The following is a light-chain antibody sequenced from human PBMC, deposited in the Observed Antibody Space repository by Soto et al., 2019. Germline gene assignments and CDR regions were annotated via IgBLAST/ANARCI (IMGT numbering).Light chain of an antibody. V-gene: IGLV2-11*01. Sequence: QSLLTHPRSLSGSPGQSVTISCTGTSSDVGGYDSVSWYQQHPGKAPKLMIYDVNKWPSGVPDRFSGSKSGNTASLTISGLQADDEADYYCCSYAGRSTSVFGTGTKVTVL. J-gene: IGLJ1*01. CDR1: SSDVGGYDS. CDR2: DVN. CDR3: CSYAGRSTSV.